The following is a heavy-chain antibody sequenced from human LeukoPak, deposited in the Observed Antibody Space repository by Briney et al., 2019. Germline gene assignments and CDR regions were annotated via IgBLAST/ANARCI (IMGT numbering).Heavy chain of an antibody. CDR2: IYHTGTT. Sequence: SETLSLTCTISGGSINSQYWGWIRQPPGKGLEWIGYIYHTGTTSYNPSLKSRVTMSIDTSKNQVSLKLRAVTAADSAVYYCGRLGSGWYADYWGQGTLVTVSS. D-gene: IGHD6-19*01. J-gene: IGHJ4*02. V-gene: IGHV4-59*11. CDR1: GGSINSQY. CDR3: GRLGSGWYADY.